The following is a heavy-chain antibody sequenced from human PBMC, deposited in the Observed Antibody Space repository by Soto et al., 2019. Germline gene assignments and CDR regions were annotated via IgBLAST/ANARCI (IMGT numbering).Heavy chain of an antibody. Sequence: PSETLSLTCTVSGGSISSSSYYWGWIRQPPGKGLEWIGSIYYSGSTYYNPSLKSRVTISVDTSKNQFSLKLSSVTAADTAVYYCARHVGYSYGTHFDYWGQGTLVTVSS. CDR2: IYYSGST. CDR1: GGSISSSSYY. J-gene: IGHJ4*02. V-gene: IGHV4-39*01. CDR3: ARHVGYSYGTHFDY. D-gene: IGHD5-18*01.